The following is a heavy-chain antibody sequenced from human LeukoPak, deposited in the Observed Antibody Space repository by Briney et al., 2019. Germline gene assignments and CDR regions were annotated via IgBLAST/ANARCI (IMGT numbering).Heavy chain of an antibody. CDR1: RYTFTSYG. D-gene: IGHD1-26*01. J-gene: IGHJ4*02. Sequence: GASVKVSSKASRYTFTSYGSSWGRQAPGQGLEWMGWISAYNGNTNYAQKLQGRVTMTTDTSTSTAYMELRSLRSDDTAVYYCARVSEYSGSYTPTGYRGQGTLVTVSS. V-gene: IGHV1-18*01. CDR2: ISAYNGNT. CDR3: ARVSEYSGSYTPTGY.